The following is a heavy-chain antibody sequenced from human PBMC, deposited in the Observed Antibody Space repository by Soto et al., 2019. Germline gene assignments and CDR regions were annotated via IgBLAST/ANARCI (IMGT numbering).Heavy chain of an antibody. CDR3: ARGYSSSWSRGMDV. Sequence: ASVKVCCKASGDTFTSYSISWVRQAPGQGLEWMGGIIPIFGTANYAQKFQGRVTITADESTSTAYMELSSLRSEDTAVYYCARGYSSSWSRGMDVWGQGTTVTVSS. J-gene: IGHJ6*02. CDR2: IIPIFGTA. CDR1: GDTFTSYS. D-gene: IGHD6-13*01. V-gene: IGHV1-69*13.